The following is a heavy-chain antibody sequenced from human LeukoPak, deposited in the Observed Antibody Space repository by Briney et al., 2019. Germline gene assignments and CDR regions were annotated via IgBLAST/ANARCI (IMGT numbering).Heavy chain of an antibody. CDR3: ARDQIGSW. Sequence: PGGSLRLSCEASGFTFSDYYLGWIRQAPGKGLECILYISGSSSHINYADSVKGRFTISRDNAKKSVYLQMDTLRVEDTAMYYCARDQIGSWWGQGTLVIVSS. CDR2: ISGSSSHI. D-gene: IGHD6-13*01. CDR1: GFTFSDYY. J-gene: IGHJ4*02. V-gene: IGHV3-11*06.